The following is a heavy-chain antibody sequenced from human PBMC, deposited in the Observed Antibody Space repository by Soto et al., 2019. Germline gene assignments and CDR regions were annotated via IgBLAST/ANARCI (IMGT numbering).Heavy chain of an antibody. CDR1: GFTFSTYW. V-gene: IGHV3-74*01. Sequence: EVQLVESGGGLVQPGGSLRLSCAASGFTFSTYWMHWVRQAPGKGLVWVSRINEDGSTINYADSVKGRFTISRDNAKNTFNLEVNGRRAEDTAVYYCTRDSGGRGGYWGQGTLVTVSS. D-gene: IGHD3-16*01. J-gene: IGHJ4*02. CDR2: INEDGSTI. CDR3: TRDSGGRGGY.